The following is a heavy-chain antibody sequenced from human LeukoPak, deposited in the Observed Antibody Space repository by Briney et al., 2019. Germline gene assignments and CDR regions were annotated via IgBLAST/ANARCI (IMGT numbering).Heavy chain of an antibody. D-gene: IGHD3-22*01. V-gene: IGHV3-48*04. Sequence: GGSLRLSCAASGFTFSSYAMRWVRQAPGKGLEWVSYISSSGSTIYYADSVKGRFTISRDNAKNSLYLQMNSLRAEDTAVYYCARMDDSSGYYSQLFDYWGQGTLVTVSS. J-gene: IGHJ4*02. CDR1: GFTFSSYA. CDR2: ISSSGSTI. CDR3: ARMDDSSGYYSQLFDY.